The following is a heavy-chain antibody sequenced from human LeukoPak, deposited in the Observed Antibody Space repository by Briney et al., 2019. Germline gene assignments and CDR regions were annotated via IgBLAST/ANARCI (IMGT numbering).Heavy chain of an antibody. V-gene: IGHV4-39*01. D-gene: IGHD3-16*01. CDR1: GGSFRNSDYY. CDR3: TTLPGETWGLFDF. Sequence: PSETLSLTCTVSGGSFRNSDYYWGWIRQPPGKELEWIASVYYSGSTNYSLCLQIRVIISIDTYKHQFSLKLSSVTAADTAIYYCTTLPGETWGLFDFWGQGILITVSS. CDR2: VYYSGST. J-gene: IGHJ4*02.